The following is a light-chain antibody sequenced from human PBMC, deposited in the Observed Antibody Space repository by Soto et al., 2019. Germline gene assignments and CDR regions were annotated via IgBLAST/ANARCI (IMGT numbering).Light chain of an antibody. CDR1: QTIGAN. Sequence: DIQMTQSPSSLSASVGDRLTITCRASQTIGANLNWYRQKLGKAPTLLIYDASTLQSGVPSRFSGLGSGTDFALTITSLQPDDSATYYCQQSYTTVYTFGQGTKVDI. J-gene: IGKJ2*01. CDR2: DAS. CDR3: QQSYTTVYT. V-gene: IGKV1-39*01.